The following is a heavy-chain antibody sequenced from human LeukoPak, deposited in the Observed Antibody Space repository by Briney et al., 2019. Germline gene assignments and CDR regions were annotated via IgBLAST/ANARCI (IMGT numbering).Heavy chain of an antibody. CDR3: ARVGSRDAFDI. CDR2: IYYSGST. V-gene: IGHV4-59*01. CDR1: GGSINSYY. Sequence: PSETLSLTCTVSGGSINSYYWSWIRQPPGKGLEWIGYIYYSGSTNYNPSLKSRITISVDTSKNQFSLKLSSVTAADTAVYYCARVGSRDAFDIWGQGTMVTVSS. J-gene: IGHJ3*02.